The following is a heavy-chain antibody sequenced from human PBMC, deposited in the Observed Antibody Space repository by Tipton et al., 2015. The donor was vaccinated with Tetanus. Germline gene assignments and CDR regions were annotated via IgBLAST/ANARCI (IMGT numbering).Heavy chain of an antibody. CDR3: VSGSALDY. Sequence: FLRLSCEVSGFTFSNYKMNWVRQGPGRGLEWVSSISSTSRYINYADSVKGRFTISRDNAKNSLFLEMNSLRVDDTAVYYCVSGSALDYWGQGTLISVSS. CDR2: ISSTSRYI. D-gene: IGHD6-25*01. V-gene: IGHV3-21*01. J-gene: IGHJ4*02. CDR1: GFTFSNYK.